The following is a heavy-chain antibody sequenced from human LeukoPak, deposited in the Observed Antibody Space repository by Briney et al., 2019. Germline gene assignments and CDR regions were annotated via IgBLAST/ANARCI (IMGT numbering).Heavy chain of an antibody. CDR1: GGTFNSYT. CDR3: ARERDYHSSGYYYYY. J-gene: IGHJ4*02. Sequence: GASVKVSCKASGGTFNSYTISWVRQAPGQGLEWMGGIIPIFGTANYAQNFQGRVTITADESTSTAYMELSSLRSEDTAVYYCARERDYHSSGYYYYYWGQGTLVTVSS. CDR2: IIPIFGTA. V-gene: IGHV1-69*13. D-gene: IGHD3-22*01.